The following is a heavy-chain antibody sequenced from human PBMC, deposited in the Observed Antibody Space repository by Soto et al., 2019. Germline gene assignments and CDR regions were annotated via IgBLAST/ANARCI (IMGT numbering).Heavy chain of an antibody. Sequence: ASVKVSCKASNDSLSSHFIHWVRQAPGEGLEWMGIINPGPSSASYSKEFQGRLTLTSDMPSRTVYMQLSNLRSDDTAVYYCAGASSRVSSVVAAYWRQGTLVTVSS. J-gene: IGHJ4*02. CDR2: INPGPSSA. D-gene: IGHD2-15*01. V-gene: IGHV1-46*01. CDR1: NDSLSSHF. CDR3: AGASSRVSSVVAAY.